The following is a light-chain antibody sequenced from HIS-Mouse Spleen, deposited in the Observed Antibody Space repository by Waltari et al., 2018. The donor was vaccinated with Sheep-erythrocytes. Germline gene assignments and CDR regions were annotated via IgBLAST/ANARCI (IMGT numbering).Light chain of an antibody. CDR2: EGS. Sequence: QSALTQPASVSVSPGQSITISCTGTSSDVGSYNLFSWYQQHPGKAPKLMIYEGSKRPSGVSNRFSGSKSGNTASLTISGLQAEDEADYYCCSYAGSSTYVVFGGGTKLTVL. V-gene: IGLV2-23*01. J-gene: IGLJ2*01. CDR1: SSDVGSYNL. CDR3: CSYAGSSTYVV.